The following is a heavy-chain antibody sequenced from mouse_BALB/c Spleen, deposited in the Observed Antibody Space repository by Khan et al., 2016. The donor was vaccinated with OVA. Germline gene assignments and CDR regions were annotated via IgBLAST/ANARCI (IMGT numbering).Heavy chain of an antibody. CDR3: ARSTKRYAFVY. D-gene: IGHD2-14*01. CDR1: GDSITSGY. J-gene: IGHJ3*01. Sequence: EVQLQESGPSLVKPSQTLSLTCSVTGDSITSGYWNWIRKFPGSKLEYMGYIIYTGYTYYNPSLKSRISITRHTSKNQYYLQLNSVTDEDTATYXCARSTKRYAFVYWGQGTLVTVSA. V-gene: IGHV3-8*02. CDR2: IIYTGYT.